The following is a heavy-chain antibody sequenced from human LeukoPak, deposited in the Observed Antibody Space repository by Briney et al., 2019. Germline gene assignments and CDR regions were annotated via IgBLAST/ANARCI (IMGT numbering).Heavy chain of an antibody. CDR2: IWSDGSNK. V-gene: IGHV3-33*01. D-gene: IGHD3-16*01. CDR1: GFTFSSYG. CDR3: ARDMTYYYGMDV. J-gene: IGHJ6*02. Sequence: GGSLRLSCAASGFTFSSYGMHWVRQASGKGLEWVAVIWSDGSNKYYADSVKGRFTISRDNSKNTLYVQMNSLRAEDTAVYYCARDMTYYYGMDVWGQGTTVTVSS.